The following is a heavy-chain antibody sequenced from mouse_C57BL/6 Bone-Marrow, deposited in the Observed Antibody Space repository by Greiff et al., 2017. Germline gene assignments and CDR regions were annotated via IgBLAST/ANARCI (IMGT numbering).Heavy chain of an antibody. J-gene: IGHJ2*01. Sequence: VQLQQPGAELVKPGASVKLSCKASGYTFTSYWMHWVKQRPGQGLEWIGMIHPNSGSTNYNEKFKSKATLTVDKSSSTAYMQLSSLTSEDSAVDYGARGATVVAPFFDYWGQGTTLTVSS. CDR1: GYTFTSYW. CDR2: IHPNSGST. CDR3: ARGATVVAPFFDY. D-gene: IGHD1-1*01. V-gene: IGHV1-64*01.